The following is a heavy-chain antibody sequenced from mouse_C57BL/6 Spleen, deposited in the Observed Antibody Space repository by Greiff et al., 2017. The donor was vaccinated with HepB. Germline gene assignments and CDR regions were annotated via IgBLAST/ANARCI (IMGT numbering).Heavy chain of an antibody. Sequence: QVQLQQPGTELVKPGASVKLSCKASGYTFTSYWMHWVKQRPGQGLEWIGNINPSNGGTNYNEKFKSKATLTVDKSSSTAYMQLSSLTSEDSAVYYCARSGGQYYGSPWYFDVWGTGTTVTVSS. V-gene: IGHV1-53*01. D-gene: IGHD1-1*01. CDR1: GYTFTSYW. J-gene: IGHJ1*03. CDR3: ARSGGQYYGSPWYFDV. CDR2: INPSNGGT.